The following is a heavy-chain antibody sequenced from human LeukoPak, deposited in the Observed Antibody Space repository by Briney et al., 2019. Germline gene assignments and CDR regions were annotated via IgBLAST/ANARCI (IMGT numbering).Heavy chain of an antibody. CDR1: GGSISSGGYS. D-gene: IGHD2-15*01. V-gene: IGHV4-30-2*01. J-gene: IGHJ4*02. Sequence: SQTLSLTCAVSGGSISSGGYSWSWIRHPPGKGLEWIGYIYHSGSTYYNPSLKSRVTISVDRSKNQFSLKLSSVTAADTAVYYCARVVEFGCSGGSCYSYYYFDYWGQGTLVTVSS. CDR3: ARVVEFGCSGGSCYSYYYFDY. CDR2: IYHSGST.